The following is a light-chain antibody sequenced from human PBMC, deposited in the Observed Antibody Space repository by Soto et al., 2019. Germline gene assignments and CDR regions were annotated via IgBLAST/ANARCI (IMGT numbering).Light chain of an antibody. Sequence: IQMTQSPSTLSASVGDRVTITCRASQSISSWLAWYQQKPGKAPKLLIYDDSGLEPGVPSRFSGSGFGTEFTLTISSLQSDDFATYYCQEYNSYTFGQGTKLEIK. CDR2: DDS. J-gene: IGKJ2*01. CDR1: QSISSW. CDR3: QEYNSYT. V-gene: IGKV1-5*01.